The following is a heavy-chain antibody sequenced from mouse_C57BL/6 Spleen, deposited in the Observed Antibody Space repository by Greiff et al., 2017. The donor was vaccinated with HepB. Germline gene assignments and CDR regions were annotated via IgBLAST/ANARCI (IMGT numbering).Heavy chain of an antibody. J-gene: IGHJ2*01. CDR3: TGRGGTGFDY. D-gene: IGHD4-1*01. CDR2: IRLKSDNYAT. CDR1: GFTFSNYW. Sequence: DVMLVESGGGLVQPGGSMKLSCVASGFTFSNYWMNWVRQSPEKGLEWVAQIRLKSDNYATHYAESVKGRFTISRDDSKSSVYLQMNNLRAEDTGIYYCTGRGGTGFDYWGQGTTLTVSS. V-gene: IGHV6-3*01.